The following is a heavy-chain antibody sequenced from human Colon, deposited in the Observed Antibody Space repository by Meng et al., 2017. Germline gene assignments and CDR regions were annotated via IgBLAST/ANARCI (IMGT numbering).Heavy chain of an antibody. J-gene: IGHJ4*02. V-gene: IGHV3-43*01. D-gene: IGHD6-13*01. CDR3: AKDIDRLGYSSSWYDY. CDR2: ISWDGGST. CDR1: GFNFDDYT. Sequence: VQLVESGGVVVRPGGPLILSCAASGFNFDDYTMHWVRKAPGKGLEWVSLISWDGGSTYYADSVKGRFTISRDNSKNSLYLQMNSLRTEDTALYYCAKDIDRLGYSSSWYDYWGQGTLVTVSS.